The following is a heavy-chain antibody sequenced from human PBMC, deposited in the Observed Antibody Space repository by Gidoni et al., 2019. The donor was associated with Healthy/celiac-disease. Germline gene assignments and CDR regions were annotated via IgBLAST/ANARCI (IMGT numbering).Heavy chain of an antibody. CDR1: GGSFSGYY. Sequence: QVQLQQWGAGLLKPSETLSLTCAVYGGSFSGYYWSWIRQPPGKGLEWIGEINHSGSTNYNPPLKSRVTISVDTSKNQFSLKLSSVTAADTAVYYCARGPPMGFGESLPFDYWGQGTLVTVSS. V-gene: IGHV4-34*01. CDR3: ARGPPMGFGESLPFDY. J-gene: IGHJ4*02. D-gene: IGHD3-10*01. CDR2: INHSGST.